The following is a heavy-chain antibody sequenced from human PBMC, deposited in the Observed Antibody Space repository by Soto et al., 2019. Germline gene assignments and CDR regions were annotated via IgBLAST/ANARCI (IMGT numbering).Heavy chain of an antibody. D-gene: IGHD2-2*01. Sequence: GASVKVSCKASGGTFSSYAISWVRQAPGQGLEWMGGIIPIFGTANYAQKFQGRVTITADESTSTAYMELSSLRSEDTAVYYCATLRYCSSTSCYDVWGQGTTVTVS. CDR2: IIPIFGTA. CDR1: GGTFSSYA. J-gene: IGHJ6*02. CDR3: ATLRYCSSTSCYDV. V-gene: IGHV1-69*13.